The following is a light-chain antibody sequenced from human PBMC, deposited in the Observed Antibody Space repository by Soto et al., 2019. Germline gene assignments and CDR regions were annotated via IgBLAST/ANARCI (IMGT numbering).Light chain of an antibody. CDR3: QQYNSYPWT. V-gene: IGKV1-5*01. J-gene: IGKJ1*01. CDR1: QSISSW. CDR2: DAS. Sequence: DIQMTQSPSTLSASVGDRVTITCRASQSISSWLAWYQQKPGKAPKLLIYDASSLESGVPSRFRGRGSGTEFTLTISSLQPDDFATYYCQQYNSYPWTFGQGTKVEIK.